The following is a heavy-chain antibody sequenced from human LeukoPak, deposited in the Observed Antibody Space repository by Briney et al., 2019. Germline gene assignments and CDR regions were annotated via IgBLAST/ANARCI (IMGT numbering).Heavy chain of an antibody. CDR3: AALTYYYDSSGFDFDY. D-gene: IGHD3-22*01. CDR2: INPNSGGT. V-gene: IGHV1-2*04. Sequence: GASVKVSCKASGYTFTGYYMHWVRQAPGQGLEWMGWINPNSGGTNYAQKFQGWVTMTRDMSTSTAYMELSSLRSEDTAVYYCAALTYYYDSSGFDFDYWGQGTLVTVSS. CDR1: GYTFTGYY. J-gene: IGHJ4*02.